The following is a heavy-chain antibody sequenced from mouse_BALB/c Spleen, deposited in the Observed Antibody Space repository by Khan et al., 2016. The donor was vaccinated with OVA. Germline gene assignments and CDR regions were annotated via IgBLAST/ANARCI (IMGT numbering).Heavy chain of an antibody. CDR3: ARYNGNYGGYFDV. CDR2: IWTGGST. V-gene: IGHV2-9*02. J-gene: IGHJ1*01. Sequence: VQLQESGPGLVAPSQSLSITCTVSGFSLTSYGVHWVRQPPGKGLEWLGVIWTGGSTNYNSALMSRLSITKDNSKSQVFLKMNSLQTDDTAMYYCARYNGNYGGYFDVWGAGTTVTVSS. CDR1: GFSLTSYG. D-gene: IGHD2-1*01.